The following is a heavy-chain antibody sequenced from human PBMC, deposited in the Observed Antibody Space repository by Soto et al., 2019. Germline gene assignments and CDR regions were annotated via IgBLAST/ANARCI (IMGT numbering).Heavy chain of an antibody. D-gene: IGHD6-19*01. Sequence: SQTLSLTCAISGDSVSSNSAALNWIRQSPSRGLEWLGRTYYRSKWYNDYAVSVKSRITINPDTSKNQFSLQLNSVTPEDTVVYYCARDHSSGWYGDYYFDYWGQGTLVTVSS. V-gene: IGHV6-1*01. CDR1: GDSVSSNSAA. CDR2: TYYRSKWYN. J-gene: IGHJ4*02. CDR3: ARDHSSGWYGDYYFDY.